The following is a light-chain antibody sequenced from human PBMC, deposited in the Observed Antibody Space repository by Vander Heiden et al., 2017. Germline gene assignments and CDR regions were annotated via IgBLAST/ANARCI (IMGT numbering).Light chain of an antibody. CDR3: QQYNTYPWT. J-gene: IGKJ1*01. Sequence: IQITQSPSTLSASVGDSVTITCRASQKVGFWLAWYQQKPGKAPKLMIYTASGLERGVPSRFSGSGYGTEFTLTISSLQPDDFATYYCQQYNTYPWTFVQGTKVETK. V-gene: IGKV1-5*03. CDR2: TAS. CDR1: QKVGFW.